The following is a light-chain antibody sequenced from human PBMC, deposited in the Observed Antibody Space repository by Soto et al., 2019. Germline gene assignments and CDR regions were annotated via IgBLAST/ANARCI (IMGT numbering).Light chain of an antibody. CDR3: QQYNGWPYT. CDR2: GAS. V-gene: IGKV3-15*01. Sequence: EIVMTQSPATLSVTPGERATLSCRASQSVSSNLAWYRQKPGQAPRLLIYGASTRATDTPARFSGSGSGTEFTLTISSLQSEDFAVYYCQQYNGWPYTFGQGTKVDIK. J-gene: IGKJ2*01. CDR1: QSVSSN.